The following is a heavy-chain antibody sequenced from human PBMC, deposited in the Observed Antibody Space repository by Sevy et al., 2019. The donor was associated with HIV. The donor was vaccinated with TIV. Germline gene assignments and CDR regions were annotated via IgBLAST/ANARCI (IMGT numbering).Heavy chain of an antibody. Sequence: GGSLRLSCVTSGFTFRTSGMHWVRQSPGKGLEWVAVISYDEAHKNYADSVKGRFSISKDNSKNTLYLQMSSLRTEATAVYYCAKDYSAGITMVRGAYRARGDYFDYWGQGTQVTVSS. D-gene: IGHD3-10*01. CDR2: ISYDEAHK. CDR1: GFTFRTSG. V-gene: IGHV3-30*18. CDR3: AKDYSAGITMVRGAYRARGDYFDY. J-gene: IGHJ4*02.